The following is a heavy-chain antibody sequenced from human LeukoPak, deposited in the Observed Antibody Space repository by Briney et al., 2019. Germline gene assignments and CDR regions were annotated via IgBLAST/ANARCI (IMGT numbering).Heavy chain of an antibody. V-gene: IGHV1-2*02. CDR3: SRDHNWGPDY. CDR2: IHPGRGDT. CDR1: GYTFTDHY. J-gene: IGHJ4*02. D-gene: IGHD7-27*01. Sequence: ASVKVSCKALGYTFTDHYFHWLRQAPVQGIEWMGCIHPGRGDTNIAQKFQGRVSLTRDMSISTAYMELSRLTSDDTAVYYCSRDHNWGPDYWGQGTLVSVSS.